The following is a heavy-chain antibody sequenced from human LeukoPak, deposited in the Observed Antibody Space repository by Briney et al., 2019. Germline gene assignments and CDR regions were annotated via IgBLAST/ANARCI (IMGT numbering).Heavy chain of an antibody. CDR3: ARGYSFGFKTIDY. Sequence: GGSLRLSCAASGFTLSSYNMNWVRQAPWKGLDWVSSISSSGSYIYYADLVKGRFTISRDNAENSLYLQMNSLRAEDTAVYYCARGYSFGFKTIDYWGQGTLVTVSS. CDR2: ISSSGSYI. CDR1: GFTLSSYN. J-gene: IGHJ4*02. V-gene: IGHV3-21*06. D-gene: IGHD5-18*01.